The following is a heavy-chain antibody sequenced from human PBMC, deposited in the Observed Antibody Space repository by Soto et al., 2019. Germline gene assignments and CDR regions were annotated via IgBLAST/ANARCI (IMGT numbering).Heavy chain of an antibody. CDR1: GGSVNSDNW. CDR3: ARFFDSSVSLAEDAFAI. V-gene: IGHV4-4*02. CDR2: IYHSGST. J-gene: IGHJ3*02. D-gene: IGHD3-9*01. Sequence: QVRLQESGPGLVKPSGTLSLTCAVSGGSVNSDNWWSWVRQSPEKGLEWVGEIYHSGSTNYNPSPRGRSPISVDYFKNHFFLKLAALTIGDTAVISGARFFDSSVSLAEDAFAIWGRGTLVTVSS.